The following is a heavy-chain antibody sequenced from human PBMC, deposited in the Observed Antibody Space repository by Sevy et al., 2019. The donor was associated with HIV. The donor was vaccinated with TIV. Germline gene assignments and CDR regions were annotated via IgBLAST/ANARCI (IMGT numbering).Heavy chain of an antibody. J-gene: IGHJ6*02. D-gene: IGHD1-20*01. Sequence: GGSLRLSCAASEFTFSTYAMNWVRQAPGKGLEWVSFISSSSNYIYYADSVKDRFTISRDNAKNLLYLQMNSLMAEDTAVYYCAKRLVSWDGMDVWGQGTTVTVSS. CDR1: EFTFSTYA. V-gene: IGHV3-21*01. CDR2: ISSSSNYI. CDR3: AKRLVSWDGMDV.